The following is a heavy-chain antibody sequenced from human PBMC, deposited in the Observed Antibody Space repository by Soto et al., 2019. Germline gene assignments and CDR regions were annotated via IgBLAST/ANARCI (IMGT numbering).Heavy chain of an antibody. D-gene: IGHD4-17*01. Sequence: EVQLVESGGGLVQPGGSLKLSCAVSGFTFSGSAMHWVRQASGKGLEWVGRIRSKSNSYATAYAASVKGRFTISRDDSKNTAYLQMTSLKTEDPAVYYCTRGYGDYVRDYWGQGTLVTVSS. CDR1: GFTFSGSA. CDR3: TRGYGDYVRDY. CDR2: IRSKSNSYAT. J-gene: IGHJ4*02. V-gene: IGHV3-73*01.